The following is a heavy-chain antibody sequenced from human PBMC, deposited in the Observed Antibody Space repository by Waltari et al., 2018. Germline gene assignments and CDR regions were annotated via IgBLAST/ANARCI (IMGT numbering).Heavy chain of an antibody. D-gene: IGHD3-3*01. CDR1: GGSFSGYY. Sequence: QVQLQQWGAGLLKPSETLSLTCAVYGGSFSGYYWSWIRQPPGKGLEWIGEINQSGSTNYNPSLKSRVTISVDTSKNQFSLKLSSVTAADTAVYYCARGSRESVFGVVTRFDPWGQGTLVTVSS. CDR2: INQSGST. J-gene: IGHJ5*02. CDR3: ARGSRESVFGVVTRFDP. V-gene: IGHV4-34*01.